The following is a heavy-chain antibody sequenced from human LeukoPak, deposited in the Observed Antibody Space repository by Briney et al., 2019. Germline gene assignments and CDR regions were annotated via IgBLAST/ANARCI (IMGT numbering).Heavy chain of an antibody. Sequence: GSSVKVSCKASGGTFSSYAISWVRQAPGQGLEWMGGIIPIFGTANYAQKFQGRVTITTDESTSTAYMELSSLRSEDTAVYYCATYRDCYGSGSSSDYWGQGTLVTVSS. CDR1: GGTFSSYA. CDR2: IIPIFGTA. D-gene: IGHD3-10*01. V-gene: IGHV1-69*05. CDR3: ATYRDCYGSGSSSDY. J-gene: IGHJ4*02.